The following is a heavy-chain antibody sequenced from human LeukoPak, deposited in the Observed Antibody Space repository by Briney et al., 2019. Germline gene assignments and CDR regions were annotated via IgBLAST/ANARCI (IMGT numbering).Heavy chain of an antibody. CDR3: ARDRTPYYSNYGSMDY. CDR1: GFTFSSYS. V-gene: IGHV3-21*01. J-gene: IGHJ4*02. CDR2: ISSSSSYI. Sequence: GGSLRLSCAASGFTFSSYSMNWVRQAPGKGLEWVSSISSSSSYIYYADSVKGRFTISRDNAKNSLYLQMNSLRAEDTAVYYCARDRTPYYSNYGSMDYWGQGTLVSVSS. D-gene: IGHD4-11*01.